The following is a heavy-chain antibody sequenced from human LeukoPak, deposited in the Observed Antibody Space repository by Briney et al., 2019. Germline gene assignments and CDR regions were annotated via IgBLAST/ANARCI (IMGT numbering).Heavy chain of an antibody. V-gene: IGHV3-30*18. D-gene: IGHD2-2*03. CDR1: GSTFSSYG. CDR3: AKDGSFDY. Sequence: GGSLRLSCAASGSTFSSYGMHWVRQAPGKGLEWVAVISYDGSNKYYADSVKGRFTISRDNSKNTLYLQMNSLRAEDTAVYYCAKDGSFDYWGQGTLVTVSS. J-gene: IGHJ4*02. CDR2: ISYDGSNK.